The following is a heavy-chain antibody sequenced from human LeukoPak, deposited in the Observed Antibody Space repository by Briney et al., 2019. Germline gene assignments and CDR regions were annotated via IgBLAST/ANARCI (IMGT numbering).Heavy chain of an antibody. CDR1: GFTFSSYE. CDR3: ARDSYGDYDYYYYGMDV. D-gene: IGHD4-17*01. V-gene: IGHV3-21*01. Sequence: GGSLRLSCAASGFTFSSYEMNWVRQAPGKGLEWVSSISSSSSYIYYADSVKGRFTISRDNAKNSPYLQMNSLRAEDTAVYYCARDSYGDYDYYYYGMDVWGQGTTVTVSS. J-gene: IGHJ6*02. CDR2: ISSSSSYI.